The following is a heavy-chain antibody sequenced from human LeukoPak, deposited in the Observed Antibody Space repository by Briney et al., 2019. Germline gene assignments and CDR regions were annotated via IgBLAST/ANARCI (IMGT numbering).Heavy chain of an antibody. CDR3: ARGGVSYDSSGYYPDF. D-gene: IGHD3-22*01. J-gene: IGHJ4*02. V-gene: IGHV1-2*02. Sequence: ASVNVSCKASVYTFTGYYMHWVRQAPGQGLEWMGWMNPNSGGTKYEQKFQARVTMTGDTSISTAYMELSRLRSDDTAVYYCARGGVSYDSSGYYPDFWGQGTLVTVSS. CDR1: VYTFTGYY. CDR2: MNPNSGGT.